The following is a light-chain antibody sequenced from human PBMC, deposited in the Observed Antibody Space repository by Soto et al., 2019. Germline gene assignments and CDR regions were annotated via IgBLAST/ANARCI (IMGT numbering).Light chain of an antibody. J-gene: IGKJ4*01. CDR3: QQFEDLPRT. CDR2: LAS. V-gene: IGKV1-33*01. CDR1: QDIRNY. Sequence: DIQMTQSPSSLSASVGDRVTITCQASQDIRNYLNWYQQKPGKAPKLLMSLASTLETGAPSRFSGGGSGTDFTFTISSLQPEDIATYYCQQFEDLPRTFGAGPKVHI.